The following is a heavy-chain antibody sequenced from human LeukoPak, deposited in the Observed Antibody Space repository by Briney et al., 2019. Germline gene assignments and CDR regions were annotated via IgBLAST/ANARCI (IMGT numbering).Heavy chain of an antibody. J-gene: IGHJ4*02. V-gene: IGHV4-39*01. CDR1: GGSISSSSYY. D-gene: IGHD3-10*01. Sequence: PSETLSLTCTVSGGSISSSSYYWGWIRQPPGKGLEWIGSIYYSGSTYYNPSLKSRVTISVDTSKNQFSLKLSSVTAADTAVYYCARHEFILWFGELQSGPGLGYWGQGTLVTVSS. CDR2: IYYSGST. CDR3: ARHEFILWFGELQSGPGLGY.